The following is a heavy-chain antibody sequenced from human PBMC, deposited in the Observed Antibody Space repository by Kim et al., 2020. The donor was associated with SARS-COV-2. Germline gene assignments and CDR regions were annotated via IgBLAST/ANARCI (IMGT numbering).Heavy chain of an antibody. CDR1: GFTFGGFA. Sequence: LSLTCATSGFTFGGFAMDWVRQAPGKAMEWVAFIGHDGSTKYYADSVKGRFTISRDNSENMLYLQMSRLRDEDTAAYFCAKDRARDSYYEFDYWGQGTLVTVSS. CDR2: IGHDGSTK. D-gene: IGHD3-16*01. J-gene: IGHJ4*02. V-gene: IGHV3-30*02. CDR3: AKDRARDSYYEFDY.